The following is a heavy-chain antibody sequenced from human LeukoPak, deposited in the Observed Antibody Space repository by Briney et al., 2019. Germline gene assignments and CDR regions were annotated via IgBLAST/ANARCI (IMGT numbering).Heavy chain of an antibody. CDR3: ARGGYGANDDAFDI. V-gene: IGHV3-7*02. CDR1: GFTLNSYW. Sequence: GGSLRLSCAVSGFTLNSYWMSWVRQAPGKGLEWVANIKQDGSEKSYVDSVKGRFTISRDNAKNSLFLQMNSLRDEDTAVYYCARGGYGANDDAFDIWGQGTMVTVSS. D-gene: IGHD4-23*01. CDR2: IKQDGSEK. J-gene: IGHJ3*02.